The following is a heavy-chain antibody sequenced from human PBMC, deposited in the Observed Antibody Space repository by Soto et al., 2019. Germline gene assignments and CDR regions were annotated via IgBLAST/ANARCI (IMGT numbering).Heavy chain of an antibody. V-gene: IGHV1-18*01. J-gene: IGHJ6*02. D-gene: IGHD3-16*01. CDR2: ISPYTGNT. CDR3: VMVDNYVTPTPQDV. Sequence: QVQLVQSGDEVKKPGASVKVSCKASGYIFVNYGIAWVRQAPGQGLEWMGWISPYTGNTHSATKVQGRLTMTKDTSTSTAYMDLGGLTSDDTAVYYCVMVDNYVTPTPQDVWGQGTTVTVSS. CDR1: GYIFVNYG.